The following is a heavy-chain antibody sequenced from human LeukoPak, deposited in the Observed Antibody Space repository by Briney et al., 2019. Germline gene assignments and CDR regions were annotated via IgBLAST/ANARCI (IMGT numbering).Heavy chain of an antibody. V-gene: IGHV1-8*01. Sequence: GASVKVSCKASGYTFTSYDINWVRQATGQGLEWMGWMNPNSGNTGYAQKFQGRVTMTRNTSISTAYMELSSLRSEDTAVYYCASFVGYSYVLNYWGQGTLVTVSS. CDR3: ASFVGYSYVLNY. CDR1: GYTFTSYD. D-gene: IGHD5-18*01. J-gene: IGHJ4*02. CDR2: MNPNSGNT.